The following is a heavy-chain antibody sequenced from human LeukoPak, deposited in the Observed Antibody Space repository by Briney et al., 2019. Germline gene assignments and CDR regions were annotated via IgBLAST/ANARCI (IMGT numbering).Heavy chain of an antibody. J-gene: IGHJ4*02. Sequence: SETLSLTCAVYGGSFSGYYWSWIRQPPGKGLEWIGEINHSGSTNYNPPLKSRVTISVDTSKNQFSLKLSSVTAADMAVYYCARVMRGIDYWGQGTLVTVSS. CDR2: INHSGST. CDR3: ARVMRGIDY. CDR1: GGSFSGYY. V-gene: IGHV4-34*01. D-gene: IGHD2-8*01.